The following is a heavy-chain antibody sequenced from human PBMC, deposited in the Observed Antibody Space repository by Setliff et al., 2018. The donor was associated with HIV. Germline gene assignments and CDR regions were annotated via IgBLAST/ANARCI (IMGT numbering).Heavy chain of an antibody. Sequence: RLSCAASGFTFSSYWMSWVRQAPGKGLEWVANIKQDGSEKYYVDSVKGRFTISRDNAKNSLYLQMNSLRAEDTAVYYCARRGIGYCSGGSCYLVDYWGQGTLVTVSS. J-gene: IGHJ4*02. D-gene: IGHD2-15*01. CDR1: GFTFSSYW. CDR2: IKQDGSEK. V-gene: IGHV3-7*03. CDR3: ARRGIGYCSGGSCYLVDY.